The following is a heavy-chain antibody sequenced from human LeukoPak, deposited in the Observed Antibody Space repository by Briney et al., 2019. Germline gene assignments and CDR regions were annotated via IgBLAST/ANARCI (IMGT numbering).Heavy chain of an antibody. V-gene: IGHV1-2*02. CDR3: ARGLSSTRRLLPFDA. D-gene: IGHD2-2*01. CDR1: GYTFTCYY. J-gene: IGHJ5*02. CDR2: INPNSGGT. Sequence: GASVKVSCKASGYTFTCYYMHWVRQAPGQGLEWMGWINPNSGGTNYAQKFQGRVTMTRDTSISTAYMELSRLRSDDTAVYYCARGLSSTRRLLPFDAWGQGTLVTVSS.